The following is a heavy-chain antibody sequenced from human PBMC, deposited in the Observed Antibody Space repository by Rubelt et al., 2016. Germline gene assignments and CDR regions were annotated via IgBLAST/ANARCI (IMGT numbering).Heavy chain of an antibody. Sequence: QVQLVQSGAEVKKPGASVKVSCKASGYTFTSYYMHWVRQAPGQGLEWMGIINPSGGSTSYGPEFPGKGTMTRDKATSTAYMGASRLRAEDTAVYYCATRTVGVIGPHAFDIWGQGTMVTVSS. J-gene: IGHJ3*02. V-gene: IGHV1-46*01. D-gene: IGHD3-10*01. CDR3: ATRTVGVIGPHAFDI. CDR2: INPSGGST. CDR1: GYTFTSYY.